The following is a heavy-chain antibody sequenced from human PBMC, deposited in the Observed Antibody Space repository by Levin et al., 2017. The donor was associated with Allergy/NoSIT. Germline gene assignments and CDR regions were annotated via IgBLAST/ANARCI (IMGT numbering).Heavy chain of an antibody. D-gene: IGHD2-2*01. CDR2: IIPILGIA. Sequence: SVKVSCKASGGTFSSYAISWVRQAPGQGLEWMGRIIPILGIANYAQKFQGRVTITADKSTSTAYMELSSLRSEDTAVYYCARVRCSSTSCYGPVYYFDYWGQGTLVTVSS. J-gene: IGHJ4*02. CDR3: ARVRCSSTSCYGPVYYFDY. CDR1: GGTFSSYA. V-gene: IGHV1-69*04.